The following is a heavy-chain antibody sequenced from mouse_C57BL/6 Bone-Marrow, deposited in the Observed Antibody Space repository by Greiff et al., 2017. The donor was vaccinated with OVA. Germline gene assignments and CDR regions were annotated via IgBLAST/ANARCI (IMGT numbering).Heavy chain of an antibody. CDR1: GYAFTNYL. CDR3: ARERNGNFYAMDD. V-gene: IGHV1-54*01. D-gene: IGHD2-1*01. Sequence: VQLQQSGAELVRPGTSVKVSCKASGYAFTNYLIAWVKQRPGQGLEWIGVISPGSGGTNYHEKFKGKATLTADKSYSTAYMQLSSLTSEDAAVYFCARERNGNFYAMDDWGQGTTVTVSS. J-gene: IGHJ4*01. CDR2: ISPGSGGT.